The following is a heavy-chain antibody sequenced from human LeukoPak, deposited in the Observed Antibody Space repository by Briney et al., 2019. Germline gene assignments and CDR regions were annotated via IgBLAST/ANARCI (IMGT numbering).Heavy chain of an antibody. V-gene: IGHV3-15*01. CDR1: GFTFSNAW. CDR3: TTRTDLYDY. Sequence: GGSLRLSCAASGFTFSNAWMSWVRQAPGMGLDWVGRIRSKTDGGTIDYAAPVKGRFVISRDDSRDTLYLQMNSLRIEDTAMYYCTTRTDLYDYWGQGTLVTVSS. J-gene: IGHJ4*02. CDR2: IRSKTDGGTI.